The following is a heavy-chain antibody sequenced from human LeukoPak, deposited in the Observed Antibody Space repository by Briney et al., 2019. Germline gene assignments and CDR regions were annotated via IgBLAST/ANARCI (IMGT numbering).Heavy chain of an antibody. D-gene: IGHD5-12*01. J-gene: IGHJ4*02. Sequence: SETLSLXCTVSGGSISSYYCSWIRQPPGKGLEWDGYILYSGSTNYNPSLKSRVTRSVDTSKNQFSLKLSSVTAADTAVYYCASLYSGYDLAYFDYWGQGTLVTVSS. CDR2: ILYSGST. V-gene: IGHV4-59*01. CDR3: ASLYSGYDLAYFDY. CDR1: GGSISSYY.